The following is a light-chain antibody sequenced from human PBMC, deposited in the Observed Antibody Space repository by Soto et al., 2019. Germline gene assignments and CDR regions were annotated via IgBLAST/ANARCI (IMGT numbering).Light chain of an antibody. CDR3: QQFNNYPIT. CDR1: QGIRKD. Sequence: DIQLTQSPSSLSASVGDRVTITCRVSQGIRKDVTWYQQRPGKAPNLLIYAASTLQSGVPSRFSGGGSGTDFTLTISSLQPEDFATYYCQQFNNYPITFGQGTRLEIK. V-gene: IGKV1-9*01. CDR2: AAS. J-gene: IGKJ5*01.